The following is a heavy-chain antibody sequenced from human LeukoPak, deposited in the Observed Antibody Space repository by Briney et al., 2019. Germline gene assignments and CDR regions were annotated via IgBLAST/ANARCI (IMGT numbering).Heavy chain of an antibody. CDR2: INPDGSTT. Sequence: GRSLRLSCAASGFTFSRYWIHWVRQAPGKGLEWVSRINPDGSTTTYADSVKGRFTISRDNAKNTVYLQMNSLRAEDTAVYYCARVLSGSWDWFDPWGQGTLVTVSS. D-gene: IGHD3-22*01. CDR1: GFTFSRYW. V-gene: IGHV3-74*01. J-gene: IGHJ5*02. CDR3: ARVLSGSWDWFDP.